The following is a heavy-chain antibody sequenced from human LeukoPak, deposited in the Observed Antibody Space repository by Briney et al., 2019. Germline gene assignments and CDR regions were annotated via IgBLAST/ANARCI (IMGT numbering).Heavy chain of an antibody. V-gene: IGHV3-11*01. CDR1: GFTFSDYY. CDR3: ASQNTIFGVIMRWVSDY. J-gene: IGHJ4*02. Sequence: GGSLRLSCAASGFTFSDYYMSWLRQAPGKGLEWLSYISSSGSTIYYADSVKGRFTISRDNAKNSLYLQMNSLRAEDTAVYYRASQNTIFGVIMRWVSDYWGQGTLVTVSS. CDR2: ISSSGSTI. D-gene: IGHD3-3*01.